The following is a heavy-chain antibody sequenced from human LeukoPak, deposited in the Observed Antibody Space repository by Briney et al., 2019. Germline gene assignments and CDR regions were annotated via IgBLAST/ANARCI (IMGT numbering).Heavy chain of an antibody. CDR3: AKFDYYDSTGHLTGDAFDI. V-gene: IGHV3-23*01. D-gene: IGHD3-22*01. CDR1: KFTFGYYG. J-gene: IGHJ3*02. CDR2: ISGSGGGT. Sequence: GGSLRLSCAASKFTFGYYGMSWVRQTPGKRLEWVSGISGSGGGTYYADSVKGRFTISRDNSKNTLYLQMDSLRAEDTAVYFCAKFDYYDSTGHLTGDAFDIWGQGTMVTVSS.